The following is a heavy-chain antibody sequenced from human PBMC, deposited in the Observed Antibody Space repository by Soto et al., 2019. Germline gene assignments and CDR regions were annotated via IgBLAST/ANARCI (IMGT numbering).Heavy chain of an antibody. V-gene: IGHV3-15*01. J-gene: IGHJ4*02. CDR2: IKSKTDGGTT. Sequence: GSLRLSCAASGXPFSNACMSWVRQAPGKGLEWVGRIKSKTDGGTTDYAAPVKGRFTISRDYSKNTLYMQMNSLKNEDTAVYYCTTEAPPLDYWGQGTLGPVS. CDR1: GXPFSNAC. CDR3: TTEAPPLDY.